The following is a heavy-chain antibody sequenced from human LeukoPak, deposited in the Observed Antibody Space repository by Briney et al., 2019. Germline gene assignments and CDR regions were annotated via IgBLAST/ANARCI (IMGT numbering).Heavy chain of an antibody. J-gene: IGHJ3*02. V-gene: IGHV4-34*01. D-gene: IGHD2-2*01. CDR2: VNHSGST. CDR1: GGSFSGYY. CDR3: ARSPSGGGKDAFDI. Sequence: SETLSLTCAVYGGSFSGYYWSWIRQPPGKGLEWIGEVNHSGSTNYNPSLKSRVTISVDTSKNHFSLRLSSVTAADTAVYYCARSPSGGGKDAFDIWGQGTMVTVSS.